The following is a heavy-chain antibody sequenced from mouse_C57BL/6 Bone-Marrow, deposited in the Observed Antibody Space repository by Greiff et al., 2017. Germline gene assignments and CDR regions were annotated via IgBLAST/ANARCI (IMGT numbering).Heavy chain of an antibody. Sequence: QVQLQQPGAELVRPGTSVKLSCKASGYTFTSYWMHWVKQRPGQGLEWIGVIDPSDSYPNYNQKFKGKATLTVDTSSSTAYMQLSSLTSEDSAVYYCARCLYGNYAWDEGFYYAMDYWGQGTSVTVSS. V-gene: IGHV1-59*01. D-gene: IGHD2-1*01. CDR1: GYTFTSYW. J-gene: IGHJ4*01. CDR3: ARCLYGNYAWDEGFYYAMDY. CDR2: IDPSDSYP.